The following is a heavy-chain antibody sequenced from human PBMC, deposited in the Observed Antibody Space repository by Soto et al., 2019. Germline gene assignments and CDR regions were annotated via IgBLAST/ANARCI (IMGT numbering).Heavy chain of an antibody. D-gene: IGHD3-3*01. J-gene: IGHJ5*02. CDR1: GGSFSGYY. CDR3: ARERGLTIFGVVVLRGRFDP. Sequence: SETLSLTCAVYGGSFSGYYWSWIRQPPGKGLEWIGEINHSGSTNYNPSLKSRVTISVDTSKNQFSLKLSSVTAADTAVYYCARERGLTIFGVVVLRGRFDPWGQGTLVTVSS. CDR2: INHSGST. V-gene: IGHV4-34*01.